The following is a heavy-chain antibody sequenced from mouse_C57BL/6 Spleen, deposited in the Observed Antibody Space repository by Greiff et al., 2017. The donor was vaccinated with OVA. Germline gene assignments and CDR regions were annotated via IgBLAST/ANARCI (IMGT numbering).Heavy chain of an antibody. CDR2: IWSGGST. CDR3: ARPLTTGVATHYYAMDY. CDR1: GFSLTSYG. D-gene: IGHD1-1*01. V-gene: IGHV2-2*01. Sequence: QVQLQQSGPGLVQPSQSLSITCTVSGFSLTSYGVHWVRQSPGKGLEWLGVIWSGGSTDYNAAFISRLSISKDNSKSQVFFKMNSLQADDTAIYYCARPLTTGVATHYYAMDYWGQGTSVTVSS. J-gene: IGHJ4*01.